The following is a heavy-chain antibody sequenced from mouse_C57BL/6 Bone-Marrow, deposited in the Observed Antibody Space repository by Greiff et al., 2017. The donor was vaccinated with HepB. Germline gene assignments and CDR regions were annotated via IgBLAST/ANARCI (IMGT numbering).Heavy chain of an antibody. J-gene: IGHJ1*03. CDR3: ARDYYGSSYRWYFDV. D-gene: IGHD1-1*01. CDR2: IDPSDSYT. CDR1: GYTFTSYW. V-gene: IGHV1-69*01. Sequence: VQLQESGAELVMPGASVKLSCKASGYTFTSYWMHWVKQRPGQGLEWIGEIDPSDSYTNYNQKFKGKSTLTVDKSSSTAYMQLSSLTSEDSAVYYCARDYYGSSYRWYFDVWGTGTTVTVSS.